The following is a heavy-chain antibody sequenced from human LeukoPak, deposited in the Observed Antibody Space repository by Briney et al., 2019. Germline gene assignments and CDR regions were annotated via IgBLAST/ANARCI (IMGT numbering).Heavy chain of an antibody. V-gene: IGHV3-73*01. J-gene: IGHJ4*02. D-gene: IGHD1-26*01. Sequence: GGSLRLSCAASGFTFSGSAMHWVRQAAGKGLEWVGRIRSKANSYAKAYAASVKGRFTISRDDSKNTAYLQMNSLKTEDTAVYYCTRHHSSIVGATTFDYWGQGTLVTVSS. CDR3: TRHHSSIVGATTFDY. CDR1: GFTFSGSA. CDR2: IRSKANSYAK.